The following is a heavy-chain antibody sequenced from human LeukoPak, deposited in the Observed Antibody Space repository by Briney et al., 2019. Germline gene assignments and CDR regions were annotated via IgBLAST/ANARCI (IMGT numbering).Heavy chain of an antibody. J-gene: IGHJ4*02. V-gene: IGHV3-23*01. CDR2: ISGSGGST. CDR3: AKDPASSGWYVLPPDY. Sequence: GGSLRLSCAASGFTFSSYAMSWVRQAPGKGLEWVSAISGSGGSTYYADSVKGRFTISRDNSKNTLYLQMNSLRAEDTAVYYCAKDPASSGWYVLPPDYWGQGTLVTVSS. CDR1: GFTFSSYA. D-gene: IGHD6-19*01.